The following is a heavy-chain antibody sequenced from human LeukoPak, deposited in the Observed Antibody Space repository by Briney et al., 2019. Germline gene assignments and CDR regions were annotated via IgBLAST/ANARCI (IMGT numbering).Heavy chain of an antibody. Sequence: GGSLRLSCAASGFSFSAYWMSWVRQAPGKGLEWVSGISGSGGTTHYADSVKGRFTISRDNSKNTLYLLMNSLRAEDTAVYYCATISRFCSSTSCYSVYWGQGTLVTVSS. CDR3: ATISRFCSSTSCYSVY. V-gene: IGHV3-23*01. CDR2: ISGSGGTT. CDR1: GFSFSAYW. D-gene: IGHD2-2*01. J-gene: IGHJ4*02.